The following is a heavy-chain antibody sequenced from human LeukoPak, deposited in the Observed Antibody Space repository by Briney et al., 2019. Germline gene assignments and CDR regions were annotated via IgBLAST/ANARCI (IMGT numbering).Heavy chain of an antibody. V-gene: IGHV1-2*02. D-gene: IGHD3-22*01. CDR3: ARDSYYDSSGVYDY. J-gene: IGHJ4*02. CDR2: INANTGVT. Sequence: ASMKVSCKTSGFTFTGHYMHWLRQAPGQGLEWMGWINANTGVTHYAVKFQGRVTITRDTSISTVYMDLSSLQSDDTAVYYCARDSYYDSSGVYDYWGQGTLVTVSS. CDR1: GFTFTGHY.